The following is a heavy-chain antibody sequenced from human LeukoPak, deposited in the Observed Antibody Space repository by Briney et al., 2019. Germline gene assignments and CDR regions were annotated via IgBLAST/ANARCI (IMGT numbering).Heavy chain of an antibody. Sequence: ASVKVSCKASGGTFSSYAISWVRQAPGQGLEWMGGIIPIFGTANYAQKFQGRVTITADESTSTAYMGLSSLRSEDTAVYYCAREDSYGFYFDYWGQGTLVTVSS. CDR3: AREDSYGFYFDY. CDR1: GGTFSSYA. V-gene: IGHV1-69*01. CDR2: IIPIFGTA. J-gene: IGHJ4*02. D-gene: IGHD5-18*01.